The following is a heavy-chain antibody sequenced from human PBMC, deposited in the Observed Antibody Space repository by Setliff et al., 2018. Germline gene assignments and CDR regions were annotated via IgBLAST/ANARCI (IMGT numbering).Heavy chain of an antibody. J-gene: IGHJ4*02. D-gene: IGHD1-26*01. CDR1: GGPTIGYY. Sequence: SETLSLTCAVSGGPTIGYYWTWIRQAPGKGLEWIGYIHPWGGSSESTNYSPSLKSRITISLDKSKSQFSLKLTSVTVADTAVYYCARGLHSGTYWGTRPLGLDYWGQGSLGAVS. CDR3: ARGLHSGTYWGTRPLGLDY. CDR2: IHPWGGSSEST. V-gene: IGHV4-59*08.